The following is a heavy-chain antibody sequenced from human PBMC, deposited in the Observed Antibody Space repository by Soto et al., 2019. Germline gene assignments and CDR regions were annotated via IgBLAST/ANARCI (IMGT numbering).Heavy chain of an antibody. D-gene: IGHD3-22*01. CDR3: AKGIDSSGWDFDD. J-gene: IGHJ4*02. Sequence: QVQLVESGGGVVQPGRSLRLSCAASGFTFSSYGMHWVRQAPGKGLEWVAVISSDGSNKYYADSVKGRFTISRDNSKNTLYLQMNSLRAEDTAVYYWAKGIDSSGWDFDDWGQGTLVTVSS. V-gene: IGHV3-30*18. CDR2: ISSDGSNK. CDR1: GFTFSSYG.